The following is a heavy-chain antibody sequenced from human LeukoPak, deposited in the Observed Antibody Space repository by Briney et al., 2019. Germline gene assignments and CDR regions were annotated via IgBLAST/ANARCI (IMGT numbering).Heavy chain of an antibody. CDR2: IIPIFGTA. D-gene: IGHD3-22*01. CDR1: GGTFSSYA. J-gene: IGHJ4*02. CDR3: AATDSSGYYIYFDY. Sequence: SVKVSCKASGGTFSSYAISWVRQAPGQGLEWMGGIIPIFGTANYAQKFQGRVTITADKSTSTAYMELSSLRSEDTAVYYCAATDSSGYYIYFDYWGQGTLVTVSS. V-gene: IGHV1-69*06.